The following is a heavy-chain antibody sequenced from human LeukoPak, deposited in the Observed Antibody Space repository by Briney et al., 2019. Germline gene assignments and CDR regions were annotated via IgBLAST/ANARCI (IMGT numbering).Heavy chain of an antibody. Sequence: PGRSLRLSCAASGFTFSSYGMHWVRQAPGKGLEWVAVIWYDGSNKYFADSVRGRFTISRDNSKNTLYLQMNSLRAEDTAVYYCARGNQYQLPSNQFDYWGQGTLVTVSS. CDR2: IWYDGSNK. V-gene: IGHV3-33*01. CDR1: GFTFSSYG. D-gene: IGHD2-2*01. J-gene: IGHJ4*02. CDR3: ARGNQYQLPSNQFDY.